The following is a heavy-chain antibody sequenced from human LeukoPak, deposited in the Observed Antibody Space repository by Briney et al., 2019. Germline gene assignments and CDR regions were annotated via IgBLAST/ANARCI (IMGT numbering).Heavy chain of an antibody. CDR2: ITSSGTGT. CDR1: GFTFNICG. CDR3: AKDRPNYYDSSGHYYRRNGDY. D-gene: IGHD3-22*01. Sequence: GGSLRLSYAASGFTFNICGMSWVRQAPGKGMEWDSSITSSGTGTFYADYVKGRFTISRDNSESTLYLQMNSLRAEDTAVYYCAKDRPNYYDSSGHYYRRNGDYWGQGTPVTVSS. V-gene: IGHV3-23*01. J-gene: IGHJ4*02.